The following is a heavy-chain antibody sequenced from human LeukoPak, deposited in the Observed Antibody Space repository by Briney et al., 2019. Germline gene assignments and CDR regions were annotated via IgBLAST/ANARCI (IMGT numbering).Heavy chain of an antibody. V-gene: IGHV4-59*01. J-gene: IGHJ4*02. CDR3: ASLSVTGTPDDY. CDR2: IYHTGGT. CDR1: GGSMKSYY. D-gene: IGHD6-19*01. Sequence: SETLSLTFTVSGGSMKSYYWSWIRQPPGKGLEWIGYIYHTGGTNYSPSLKSRITISVDTSENTFSLKLRSVTAADTAVYYCASLSVTGTPDDYWGRGTLVSVSS.